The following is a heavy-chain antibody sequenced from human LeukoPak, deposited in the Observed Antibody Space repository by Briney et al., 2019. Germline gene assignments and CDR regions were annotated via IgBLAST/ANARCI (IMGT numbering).Heavy chain of an antibody. CDR2: IKKDGSEK. J-gene: IGHJ6*03. CDR1: GFTFSSYW. Sequence: PGGSLRLSCAASGFTFSSYWMSWVRQAPGKGLEGVANIKKDGSEKYYVDSVKGRFTISRDNAKNSLFLQMNSLRAEDTAVYYCAREASDWNYYYYLDVWGKGTTVTISS. V-gene: IGHV3-7*01. CDR3: AREASDWNYYYYLDV. D-gene: IGHD6-19*01.